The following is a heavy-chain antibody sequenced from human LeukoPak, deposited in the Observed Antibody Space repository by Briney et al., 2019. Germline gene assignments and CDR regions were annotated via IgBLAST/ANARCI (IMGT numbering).Heavy chain of an antibody. CDR1: GYTFTSYG. J-gene: IGHJ4*02. CDR3: ARDNRSAWDY. CDR2: IIPIFGTA. Sequence: EASVKVSCKASGYTFTSYGIGWVRQAPGQGLEWMGGIIPIFGTANYAQKFQGRVTITADKSTSTAYMELSSLRSEDTAVYYCARDNRSAWDYWGQGTLVTVSS. V-gene: IGHV1-69*06.